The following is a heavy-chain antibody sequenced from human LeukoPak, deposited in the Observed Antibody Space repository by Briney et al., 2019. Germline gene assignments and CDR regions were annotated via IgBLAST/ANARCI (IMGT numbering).Heavy chain of an antibody. CDR2: ITSSSSI. J-gene: IGHJ4*02. CDR3: AMQLLVEGGYYFDY. Sequence: GGSLRLSCAASGHTFSHYGMKWVRQAPGKGLEWVSFITSSSSIYYADSVKGRFTISRDNAKNSLFLQMSSLRAEDTAFCYCAMQLLVEGGYYFDYWGQGTLVSVSS. D-gene: IGHD3-10*01. V-gene: IGHV3-69-1*01. CDR1: GHTFSHYG.